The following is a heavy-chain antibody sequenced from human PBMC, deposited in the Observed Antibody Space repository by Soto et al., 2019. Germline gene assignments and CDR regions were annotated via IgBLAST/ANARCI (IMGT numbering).Heavy chain of an antibody. J-gene: IGHJ6*02. V-gene: IGHV2-70*01. CDR1: GFSLSSTGMC. D-gene: IGHD6-25*01. CDR2: IDWDGDK. Sequence: GPTLANPTQTLKLTCAFSGFSLSSTGMCVSCIRQPPGRALEWLALIDWDGDKYYSSSLKTRLTISKDTSINQVVLTMANIDAADTATYYCARVVAAGAHYYYGMDVWGPGSTVTVSS. CDR3: ARVVAAGAHYYYGMDV.